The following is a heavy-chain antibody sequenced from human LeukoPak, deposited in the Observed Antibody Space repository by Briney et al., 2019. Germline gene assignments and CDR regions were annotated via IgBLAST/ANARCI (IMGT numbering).Heavy chain of an antibody. Sequence: GGSLRLSCAASGFTVSSYSMIWVRQAPGKGLEWVSSISSSSSYIYYADSVKGRFTISRDNAKNSLYLQMNSLRAEDTAVYYCARNAPSGSYYFDYWGQGTLVTVSS. CDR3: ARNAPSGSYYFDY. J-gene: IGHJ4*02. CDR2: ISSSSSYI. CDR1: GFTVSSYS. D-gene: IGHD1-26*01. V-gene: IGHV3-21*01.